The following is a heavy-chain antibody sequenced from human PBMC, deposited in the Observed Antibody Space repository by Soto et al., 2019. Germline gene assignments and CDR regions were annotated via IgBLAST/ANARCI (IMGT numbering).Heavy chain of an antibody. CDR1: GGTFSSYA. D-gene: IGHD3-10*01. Sequence: QVQLVQSGAEVKKPGSSVKVSCKASGGTFSSYAISWVRQAPGQVLEWMGGIIPIFGTANYAQKFQGRVTITADEAMSTAYRELSSLRSEDTAVYYCPRDYGITMVRGVIRAFDIWGQGTMVTVSS. CDR3: PRDYGITMVRGVIRAFDI. V-gene: IGHV1-69*01. CDR2: IIPIFGTA. J-gene: IGHJ3*02.